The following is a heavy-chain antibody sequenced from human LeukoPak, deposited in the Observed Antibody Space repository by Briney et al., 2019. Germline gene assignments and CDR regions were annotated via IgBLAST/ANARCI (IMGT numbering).Heavy chain of an antibody. CDR2: IYYSGST. V-gene: IGHV4-59*01. CDR3: ASLGYSSSSSDDY. J-gene: IGHJ4*02. D-gene: IGHD6-6*01. Sequence: SETLSLTCTVSGGSLSSYYWSWIRQPPGKGLEWIGYIYYSGSTNYNPSLKSRVTISVDTSKNQFSLKLSSVTAADTAVYYCASLGYSSSSSDDYWGQGTLVTVSS. CDR1: GGSLSSYY.